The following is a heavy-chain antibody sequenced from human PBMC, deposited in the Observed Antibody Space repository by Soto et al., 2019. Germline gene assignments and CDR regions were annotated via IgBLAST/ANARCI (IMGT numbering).Heavy chain of an antibody. CDR1: GFTVSSNY. CDR3: ASSLEQQLVYYYYYGMDV. J-gene: IGHJ6*02. D-gene: IGHD6-13*01. CDR2: IYSGGST. V-gene: IGHV3-53*01. Sequence: PGGSLRLSCAASGFTVSSNYMSWVRQAPGKGLEWVSVIYSGGSTYYADSVKGRFTISRDNSKNTLYLQMNSLRAEDTAVYYCASSLEQQLVYYYYYGMDVWGQGTTVTVSS.